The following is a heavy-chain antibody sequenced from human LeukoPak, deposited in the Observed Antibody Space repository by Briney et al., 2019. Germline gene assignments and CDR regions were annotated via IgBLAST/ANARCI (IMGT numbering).Heavy chain of an antibody. J-gene: IGHJ4*02. Sequence: GGSLRLSCAACGFTFSSYAMHGVRQAPGKGLEWVAVISYDGSKKYYADSVKGRFTISRDNSKNTLYLQMNSLRAEDTAVYYCARRTTVTTTGDYWGQGTLVTVSS. CDR1: GFTFSSYA. D-gene: IGHD4-17*01. CDR3: ARRTTVTTTGDY. V-gene: IGHV3-30-3*01. CDR2: ISYDGSKK.